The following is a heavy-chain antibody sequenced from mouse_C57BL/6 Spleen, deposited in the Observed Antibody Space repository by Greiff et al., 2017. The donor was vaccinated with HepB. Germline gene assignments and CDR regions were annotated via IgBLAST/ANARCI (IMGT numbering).Heavy chain of an antibody. Sequence: QVHVKQSGAELVKPGASVKLSCKASGYTFTSYWMQWVKQRPGQGLEWIGEIDPSDSYTNYNQKFKGKATLTVDTSSSTAYMQLSSLTSEDSAVYYCARGGFTTVVATDYWGQGTTLTVSS. J-gene: IGHJ2*01. CDR2: IDPSDSYT. V-gene: IGHV1-50*01. CDR1: GYTFTSYW. D-gene: IGHD1-1*01. CDR3: ARGGFTTVVATDY.